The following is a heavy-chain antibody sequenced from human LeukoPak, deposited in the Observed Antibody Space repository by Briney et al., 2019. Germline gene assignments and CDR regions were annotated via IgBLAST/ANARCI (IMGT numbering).Heavy chain of an antibody. Sequence: GGSLRLSCAASGFTFSSYGMSWVRQAPGKGLEWVSSISSSSSYIYYADSVKGRFTISRDNSQNTVSLQMISLRAEDTAVYYCVRISSVTQTSYGHFDYWGQGTLVTVSS. J-gene: IGHJ4*02. D-gene: IGHD3-16*01. CDR3: VRISSVTQTSYGHFDY. CDR1: GFTFSSYG. CDR2: ISSSSSYI. V-gene: IGHV3-21*04.